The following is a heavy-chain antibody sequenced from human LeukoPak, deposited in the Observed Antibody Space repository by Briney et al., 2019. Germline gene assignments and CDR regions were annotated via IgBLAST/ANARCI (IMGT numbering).Heavy chain of an antibody. CDR3: ARKTYGSEFYVDY. CDR2: ISSSGSTI. V-gene: IGHV3-11*01. CDR1: GFTFSDYY. Sequence: GGSLRLSCAVSGFTFSDYYMSWIRQAPGMGLEWLSYISSSGSTIYYADSVKGRFTISRDSANNSLYLQMNGLRAEDTAVYFCARKTYGSEFYVDYWGQGTLVTVSS. J-gene: IGHJ4*02. D-gene: IGHD3-10*01.